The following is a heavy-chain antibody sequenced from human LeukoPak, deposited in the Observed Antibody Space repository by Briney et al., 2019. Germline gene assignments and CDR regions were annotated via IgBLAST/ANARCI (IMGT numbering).Heavy chain of an antibody. CDR2: IRSETDGATT. D-gene: IGHD3-10*01. J-gene: IGHJ4*02. CDR1: GFSFTYAW. CDR3: TTDLNQRLKWFGNPLDH. V-gene: IGHV3-15*01. Sequence: PGGSLRLSCVASGFSFTYAWMSWVRQAPGKGLQWVGHIRSETDGATTDYAAAVQGRFTISRDDSKKMLYLEMNSLKTDDTGIDYCTTDLNQRLKWFGNPLDHWGQGTPVTVSS.